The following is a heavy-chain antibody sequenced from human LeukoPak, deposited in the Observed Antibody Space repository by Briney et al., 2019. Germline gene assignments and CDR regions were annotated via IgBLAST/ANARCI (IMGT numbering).Heavy chain of an antibody. D-gene: IGHD3-3*01. Sequence: PSQTLSLTCTVSGGSISSGDYYWSWIRQPPGKGLEWIGYIYYSGSTYYDPSLKSRVTISVDTSKNQFSLKLSSATAADTAVYYCASLDFWSGYYNYYFDYWGQGTLVTASS. CDR1: GGSISSGDYY. CDR2: IYYSGST. V-gene: IGHV4-30-4*01. CDR3: ASLDFWSGYYNYYFDY. J-gene: IGHJ4*02.